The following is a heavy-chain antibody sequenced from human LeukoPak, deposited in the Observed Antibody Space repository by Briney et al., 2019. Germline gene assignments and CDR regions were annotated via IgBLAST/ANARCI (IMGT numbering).Heavy chain of an antibody. CDR1: GGSIRSYY. J-gene: IGHJ4*02. CDR2: IYYSGST. D-gene: IGHD6-19*01. Sequence: SETLSLTCTVSGGSIRSYYWSWIRQPPGKGLEWIGYIYYSGSTNYNPSLKSRVTISVDTSKNQFSLKLSSVTAADTAVYYCARVSMAVAGSFDYWGQGTLVTVSS. V-gene: IGHV4-59*01. CDR3: ARVSMAVAGSFDY.